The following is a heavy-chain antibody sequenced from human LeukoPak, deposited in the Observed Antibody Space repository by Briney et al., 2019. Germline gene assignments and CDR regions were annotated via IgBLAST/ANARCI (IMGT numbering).Heavy chain of an antibody. J-gene: IGHJ5*02. CDR1: GGSISSYY. D-gene: IGHD2-2*01. Sequence: SETLSLTCTVSGGSISSYYWSWIRQPAGKGLEWIWRIYTSGSTNYNPSLKSRVTMSVDTSKNQFYLKLSSVTAADTAVYYCARQSVVVPAAGGDWFDPWGQGTLVTVSS. CDR2: IYTSGST. CDR3: ARQSVVVPAAGGDWFDP. V-gene: IGHV4-4*07.